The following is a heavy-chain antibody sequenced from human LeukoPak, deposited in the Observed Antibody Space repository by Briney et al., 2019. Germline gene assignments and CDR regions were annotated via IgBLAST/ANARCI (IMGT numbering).Heavy chain of an antibody. CDR2: IYTSGST. V-gene: IGHV4-4*07. J-gene: IGHJ6*03. CDR3: ARGLSGSYFGGRYYYYYMDV. Sequence: PPETLSLTCTVSGGSISSYYWSWIRQPAGKGLEWIGRIYTSGSTNYNPSLKSRVTMSVDTSKNQFSLKLSSVTAADTAVYYCARGLSGSYFGGRYYYYYMDVWGKGTTVTISS. CDR1: GGSISSYY. D-gene: IGHD1-26*01.